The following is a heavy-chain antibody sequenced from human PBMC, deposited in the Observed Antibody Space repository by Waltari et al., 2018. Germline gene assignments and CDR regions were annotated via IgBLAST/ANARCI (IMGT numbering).Heavy chain of an antibody. Sequence: QVQLVESGGGVVQPGKSLTLSCEVSGISVSSSAMHWGRQAPGKGLEWVAVISFDGNNIYFADSVKGRFTINRDNSKNTLSLQMNSLTPEDTAIYYCARDGHSYFYGSWSDYWGQGTLVTVSS. CDR3: ARDGHSYFYGSWSDY. D-gene: IGHD3-10*01. CDR2: ISFDGNNI. J-gene: IGHJ4*02. V-gene: IGHV3-30*01. CDR1: GISVSSSA.